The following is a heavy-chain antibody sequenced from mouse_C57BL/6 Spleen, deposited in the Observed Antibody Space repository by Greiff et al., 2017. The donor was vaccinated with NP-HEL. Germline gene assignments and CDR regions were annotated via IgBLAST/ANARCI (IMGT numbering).Heavy chain of an antibody. D-gene: IGHD3-2*02. Sequence: QVHVKQPGAELVKPGASVKLSCKASGYTFTSYWMHWVKQRPGQGLEWIGMIHPNSGSTNYNEKFKSKATLTVDKSSSTAYMQLSSLTSEDSAVYYCARACLQLRLQDYAMDYWGQGTSVTVSS. CDR3: ARACLQLRLQDYAMDY. J-gene: IGHJ4*01. CDR2: IHPNSGST. V-gene: IGHV1-64*01. CDR1: GYTFTSYW.